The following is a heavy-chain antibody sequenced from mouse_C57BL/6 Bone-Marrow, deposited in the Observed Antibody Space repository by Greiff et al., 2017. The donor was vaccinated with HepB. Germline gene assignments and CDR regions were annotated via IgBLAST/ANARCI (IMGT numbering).Heavy chain of an antibody. Sequence: EVKLVESGEGLVKPGGSLKLSCAASGFTFSSYAMSWVRQTPEKRLEWVAYINSGGDYTYYADTVKGRFTISRDNARNTMYLQMSSLKYEDTAMYYCTKVLAAIDVWGTGTTVTVSS. J-gene: IGHJ1*03. D-gene: IGHD1-3*01. CDR1: GFTFSSYA. CDR2: INSGGDYT. CDR3: TKVLAAIDV. V-gene: IGHV5-9-1*02.